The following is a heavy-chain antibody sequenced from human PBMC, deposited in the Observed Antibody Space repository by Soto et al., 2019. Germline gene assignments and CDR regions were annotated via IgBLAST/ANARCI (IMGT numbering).Heavy chain of an antibody. CDR1: GGSFTCYY. J-gene: IGHJ4*02. CDR2: ISHSGST. CDR3: TXVPMMYYGAGTYGYFDS. Sequence: SETLSLTCAVHGGSFTCYYWSWIRQPPGKGLGWIGEISHSGSTNYNPSLKSRVTISLDTSKSQFSLNLTSVTAADTAFYYCTXVPMMYYGAGTYGYFDSWGQGTLVTVSS. D-gene: IGHD3-10*01. V-gene: IGHV4-34*01.